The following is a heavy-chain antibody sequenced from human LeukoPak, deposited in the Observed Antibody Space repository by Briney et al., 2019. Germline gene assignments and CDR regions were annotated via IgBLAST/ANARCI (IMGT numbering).Heavy chain of an antibody. J-gene: IGHJ4*02. V-gene: IGHV3-7*01. Sequence: GGSLRLSCAASGFTFSNYWMSWVRQAPGKGLEWVANIKQDGNEKYYVDSVKGRFTVSRDNANKSLYLQMSSLRAEDTAVYYCARGGDYLDCWGQGILVTVSS. CDR1: GFTFSNYW. D-gene: IGHD4-17*01. CDR2: IKQDGNEK. CDR3: ARGGDYLDC.